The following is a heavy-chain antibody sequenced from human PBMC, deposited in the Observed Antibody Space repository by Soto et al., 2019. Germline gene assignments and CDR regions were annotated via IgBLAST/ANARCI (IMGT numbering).Heavy chain of an antibody. V-gene: IGHV1-18*01. Sequence: QVQLVQSGAEVKKPGASVKVSCKASGYTFTSYGISWVRQAPGQGLEWMGWISAYNGNTNYAQKLQGRVTMTTDTSTSTAYMELRSLRSDDTAVYYCARVDRYATVYYYYYMDVWGKGTTVTVSS. CDR1: GYTFTSYG. CDR3: ARVDRYATVYYYYYMDV. CDR2: ISAYNGNT. J-gene: IGHJ6*03. D-gene: IGHD2-2*01.